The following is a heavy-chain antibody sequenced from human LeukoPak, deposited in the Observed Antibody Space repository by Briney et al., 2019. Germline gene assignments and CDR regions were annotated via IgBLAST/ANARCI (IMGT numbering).Heavy chain of an antibody. D-gene: IGHD3-9*01. CDR1: GYTFTSYG. V-gene: IGHV1-18*01. J-gene: IGHJ4*02. Sequence: GASVKVSCKASGYTFTSYGISWVRQAPGQGLEWMGWISAYNGNTNYAQKLQGRVTMTTDTSTSTAYMELRSLRSDDTVVYYCARVTLLRYFDWLLSPPADYWGQGTLVTVSS. CDR3: ARVTLLRYFDWLLSPPADY. CDR2: ISAYNGNT.